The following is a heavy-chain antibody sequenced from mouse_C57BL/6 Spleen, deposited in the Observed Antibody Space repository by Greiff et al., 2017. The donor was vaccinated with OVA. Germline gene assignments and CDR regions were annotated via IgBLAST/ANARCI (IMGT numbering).Heavy chain of an antibody. Sequence: EVQLQQSGPGLVKPSQSLSLTCSVTGYSITSGYYWNWIRQFPGNKLEWMGYISYDGSNNYNPSLKNRISITRDTSKNQFFLKLNSVTTEDTATYYCARGGYYEYFDYWGQGTTLTVSS. CDR3: ARGGYYEYFDY. D-gene: IGHD2-4*01. J-gene: IGHJ2*01. V-gene: IGHV3-6*01. CDR1: GYSITSGYY. CDR2: ISYDGSN.